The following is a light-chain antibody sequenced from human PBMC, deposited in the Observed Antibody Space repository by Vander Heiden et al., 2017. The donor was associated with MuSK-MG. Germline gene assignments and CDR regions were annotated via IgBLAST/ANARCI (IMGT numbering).Light chain of an antibody. CDR3: QQDGSAPLI. J-gene: IGKJ4*01. Sequence: ENVLTQSPGTLSLSPGESATPSCRASQKVYGNFLAWYQQKPGQAPRLPIFGASTRATGVPDRFSGSGSATDFTLTISKLEPEDFAVYYCQQDGSAPLIFGGGTKVEIK. V-gene: IGKV3-20*01. CDR1: QKVYGNF. CDR2: GAS.